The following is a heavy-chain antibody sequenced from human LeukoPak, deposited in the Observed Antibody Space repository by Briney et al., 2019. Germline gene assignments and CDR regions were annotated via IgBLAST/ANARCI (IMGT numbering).Heavy chain of an antibody. Sequence: GGSLRLSCAASGFSFSTYSMNWVRQAPGKGLEWVSYIDGSSSTIYYADSVKGRFTISRDNAKNSLYLQMDSLRAEDTAVYYCATDSPETAAFDYWGQGTLVTVSS. V-gene: IGHV3-48*04. CDR3: ATDSPETAAFDY. J-gene: IGHJ4*02. CDR1: GFSFSTYS. D-gene: IGHD1-1*01. CDR2: IDGSSSTI.